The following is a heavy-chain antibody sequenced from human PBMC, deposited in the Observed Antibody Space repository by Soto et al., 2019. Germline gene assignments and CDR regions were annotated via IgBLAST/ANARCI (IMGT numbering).Heavy chain of an antibody. CDR2: IKEDGSAQ. CDR1: GFSFSGHW. J-gene: IGHJ4*02. Sequence: LRLSCAAAGFSFSGHWMTWVRQAPGQGLEWVANIKEDGSAQYYVDSVKGRFTISRDNVKNSLYLQMKSLRVEDTAVYYCARDRHGDYWGQGTLVTVSS. V-gene: IGHV3-7*01. CDR3: ARDRHGDY.